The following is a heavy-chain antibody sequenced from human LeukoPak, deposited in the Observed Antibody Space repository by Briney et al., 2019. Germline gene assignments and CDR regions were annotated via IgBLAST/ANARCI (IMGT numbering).Heavy chain of an antibody. Sequence: ASVKVSCKASGYTFTSYGISWVRQAPGQGLEWMGWISAHNGNTNYAQKLRGRVTMTTDTSTSTAYMELRSLRSDDTAVYYCARGGPVVGATQPLDYWGQGTLVTVSS. D-gene: IGHD1-26*01. CDR3: ARGGPVVGATQPLDY. J-gene: IGHJ4*02. CDR1: GYTFTSYG. V-gene: IGHV1-18*01. CDR2: ISAHNGNT.